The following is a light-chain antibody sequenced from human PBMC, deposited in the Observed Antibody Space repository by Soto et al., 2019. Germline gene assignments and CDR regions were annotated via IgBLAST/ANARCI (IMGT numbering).Light chain of an antibody. J-gene: IGLJ1*01. Sequence: QSVLTQPASVSGSPGQSIAISCTGTSSDVGAYNYVSWHQQHPGKAPKLMIYDVSNRPSGVSNRFSGSKSGNTASLTISGLQAEDEADYYCSSYTSSSSTLYVFGTGTKLTVL. CDR2: DVS. CDR3: SSYTSSSSTLYV. V-gene: IGLV2-14*03. CDR1: SSDVGAYNY.